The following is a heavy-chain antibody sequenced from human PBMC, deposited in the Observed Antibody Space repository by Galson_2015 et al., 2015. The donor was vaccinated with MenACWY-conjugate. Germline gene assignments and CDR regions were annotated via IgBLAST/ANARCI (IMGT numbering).Heavy chain of an antibody. D-gene: IGHD1-1*01. CDR3: ARARLDGRGMDV. Sequence: QSGAEVKKPGESLKISCKGTGYSFTNYWIAWVRQMPGKGLEWVGLIDPVDSNTRYSPSFQGQVTISADKSISTAYLQVTSLRASVMAMYCCARARLDGRGMDVWGQGDTVTASS. V-gene: IGHV5-51*01. CDR2: IDPVDSNT. CDR1: GYSFTNYW. J-gene: IGHJ6*02.